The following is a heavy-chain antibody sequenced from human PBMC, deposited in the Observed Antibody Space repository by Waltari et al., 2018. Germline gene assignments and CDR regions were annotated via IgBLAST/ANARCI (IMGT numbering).Heavy chain of an antibody. V-gene: IGHV4-59*11. CDR2: IYYSGST. CDR3: ARDGGPLAYFDY. D-gene: IGHD3-16*01. J-gene: IGHJ4*02. CDR1: GGSISSHY. Sequence: QVQLQESGPGLVKPSETLSLTCTVSGGSISSHYWSWIRQPPGKGLEWIGYIYYSGSTNYNPSLKSRVTISVDTSKNQFSLKLSSLTAADTAVYYCARDGGPLAYFDYWGQGTLVTVSS.